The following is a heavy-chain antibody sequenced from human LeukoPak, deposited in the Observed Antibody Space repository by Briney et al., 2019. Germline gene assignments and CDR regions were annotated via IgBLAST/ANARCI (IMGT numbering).Heavy chain of an antibody. CDR1: GGSISSYY. Sequence: SETLSLTCTVSGGSISSYYWSWIRQPAGKGLEWIGRIYTSGSTNYNPSLKSRVTISVDTSKNQFSLKLSSVTAADTAVYYCARGLSGSYNNWFDPWGQGTLVTVSS. D-gene: IGHD1-26*01. J-gene: IGHJ5*02. CDR3: ARGLSGSYNNWFDP. CDR2: IYTSGST. V-gene: IGHV4-4*07.